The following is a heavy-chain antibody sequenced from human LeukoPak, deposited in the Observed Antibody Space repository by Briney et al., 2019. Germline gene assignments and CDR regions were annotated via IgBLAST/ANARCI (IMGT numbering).Heavy chain of an antibody. CDR1: GGSISSGDYY. CDR2: IYYSGST. V-gene: IGHV4-30-4*08. J-gene: IGHJ3*02. D-gene: IGHD3-3*01. CDR3: ARDQDYDFWSGSQAGHAFDI. Sequence: SETLSLTCIVSGGSISSGDYYWSWIRQPPGKGLEWIGYIYYSGSTYYNPSLKSRVTISVDTSKNQFSLKLSSVTAADTAVYYCARDQDYDFWSGSQAGHAFDIWGQGTMVTVSS.